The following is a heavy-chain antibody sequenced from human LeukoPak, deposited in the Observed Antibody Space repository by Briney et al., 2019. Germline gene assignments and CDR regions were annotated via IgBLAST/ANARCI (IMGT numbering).Heavy chain of an antibody. CDR3: ARARTGLGYCSGGSCYQYYYYYMDV. J-gene: IGHJ6*03. Sequence: WSWIRQPPGKGLEWIGYIYYSGSTNYNPSLKSRVTISVDTSKNQFSLKLSSVAAADTAVYYCARARTGLGYCSGGSCYQYYYYYMDVWGKGTTVTVSS. CDR2: IYYSGST. D-gene: IGHD2-15*01. V-gene: IGHV4-59*01.